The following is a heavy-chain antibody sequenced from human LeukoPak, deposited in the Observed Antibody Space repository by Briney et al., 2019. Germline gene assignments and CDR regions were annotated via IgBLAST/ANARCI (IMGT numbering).Heavy chain of an antibody. CDR1: GFTFSTYG. V-gene: IGHV3-30*18. CDR2: ISYDGSNK. CDR3: AKPVNPMRRYYGMDV. J-gene: IGHJ6*02. D-gene: IGHD4-17*01. Sequence: AGTLSLSCAASGFTFSTYGMHWVRQAPGKGLEWVAVISYDGSNKYYAGSEKRRFTISRDNSKNTLYLQMNRLRAEDTAVYYCAKPVNPMRRYYGMDVWGQETTVTVS.